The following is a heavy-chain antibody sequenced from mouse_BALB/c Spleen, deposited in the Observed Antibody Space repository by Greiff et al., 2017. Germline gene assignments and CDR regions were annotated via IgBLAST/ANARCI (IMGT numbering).Heavy chain of an antibody. V-gene: IGHV1S56*01. CDR3: ARFDYHYAMDY. Sequence: QVQLQQSGPELVKPGASVRISCKASGYTFTSYYIHWVKQRPGQGLEWIGWIYPGNVNTKYNEKFKGKATLTADKSSSTAYMQLSSLTSEDSAVYFCARFDYHYAMDYWGQGTSVTVSS. CDR1: GYTFTSYY. J-gene: IGHJ4*01. CDR2: IYPGNVNT. D-gene: IGHD2-4*01.